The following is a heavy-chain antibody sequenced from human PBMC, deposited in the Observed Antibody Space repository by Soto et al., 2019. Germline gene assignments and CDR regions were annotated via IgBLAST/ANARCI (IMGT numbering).Heavy chain of an antibody. CDR3: ARVFVVVPAARAYYYYYMDV. Sequence: GGSLRLFCAASGFTVSSNYMSWVRQAPGKGLEWVSVIYSGGSIYYAGSVKDRFTISRDNAKNSLYLQMNSLGAEDTAVYYCARVFVVVPAARAYYYYYMDVWGQGTTVTVSS. D-gene: IGHD2-2*01. CDR1: GFTVSSNY. V-gene: IGHV3-66*01. CDR2: IYSGGSI. J-gene: IGHJ6*03.